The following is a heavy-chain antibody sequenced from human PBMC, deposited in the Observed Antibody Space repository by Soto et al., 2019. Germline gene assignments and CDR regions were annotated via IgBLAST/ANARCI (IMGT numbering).Heavy chain of an antibody. CDR2: IYYSGST. CDR1: GGSISSGDYY. J-gene: IGHJ4*02. CDR3: ARDTSYYHTYYFDY. D-gene: IGHD2-2*01. V-gene: IGHV4-30-4*01. Sequence: SETLSLTCTVSGGSISSGDYYWSWIRQPPGKGLEWIGYIYYSGSTYYNPSLKSRVTISVDTSKNQFSLKLSSVTAADTAVYYCARDTSYYHTYYFDYWGQGTLVTVSS.